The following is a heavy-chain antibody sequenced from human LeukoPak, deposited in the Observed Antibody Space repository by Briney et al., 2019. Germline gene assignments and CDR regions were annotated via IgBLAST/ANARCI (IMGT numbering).Heavy chain of an antibody. J-gene: IGHJ4*02. CDR2: ISSSGSTI. D-gene: IGHD3-16*01. CDR1: GFTFSDYY. CDR3: TFPEYVFTDY. Sequence: GESLRLSCAASGFTFSDYYMSWIRQAPGKGLEWVSYISSSGSTIYYADSVKGRFTISRDNAKNSLYLQMNSLKTGDTAVYYCTFPEYVFTDYWGQGTLVTVSS. V-gene: IGHV3-11*01.